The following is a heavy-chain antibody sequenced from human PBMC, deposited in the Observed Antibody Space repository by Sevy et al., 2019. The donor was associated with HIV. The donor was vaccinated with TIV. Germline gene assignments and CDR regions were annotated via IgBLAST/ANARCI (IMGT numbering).Heavy chain of an antibody. D-gene: IGHD3-22*01. CDR3: ATYYYDSSGYYSAGWFDP. CDR1: EFTFSNYA. Sequence: GGSLRLSCAASEFTFSNYAMGWVRQAPGKGLEWVSTITSSGGRTYYADSVRGRFTISRDNSKHTLYLQMNSLRAEDTAVYYCATYYYDSSGYYSAGWFDPWGQGTLVTVSS. J-gene: IGHJ5*02. V-gene: IGHV3-23*01. CDR2: ITSSGGRT.